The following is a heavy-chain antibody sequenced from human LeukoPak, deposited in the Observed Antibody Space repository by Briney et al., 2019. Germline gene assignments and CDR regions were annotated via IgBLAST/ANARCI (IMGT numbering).Heavy chain of an antibody. CDR2: IRSDGSIT. CDR3: ARGRGTAVVATHCFDP. Sequence: GGSLRLSCAASGFIFSGQSMNWIRQAPGKGLEWVSYIRSDGSITHYADSVQGRFTISRDNAKNSLYLQMNSLRAEDTAVYYCARGRGTAVVATHCFDPWGRGTLVTVSS. D-gene: IGHD2-15*01. CDR1: GFIFSGQS. J-gene: IGHJ5*02. V-gene: IGHV3-48*04.